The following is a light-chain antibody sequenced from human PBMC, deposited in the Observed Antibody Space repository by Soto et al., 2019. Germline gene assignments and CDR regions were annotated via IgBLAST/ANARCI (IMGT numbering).Light chain of an antibody. Sequence: DIQMTQSPSTLSASVGDRVTITCRASQSISNWLAWYQQKPGKAPKLLIYKAINLQSGVPSRFSGSGSGTEFSLTISGLQPDDFATYYCQRYNHFPYVFGQGTKLEMK. CDR2: KAI. CDR3: QRYNHFPYV. CDR1: QSISNW. J-gene: IGKJ2*01. V-gene: IGKV1-5*03.